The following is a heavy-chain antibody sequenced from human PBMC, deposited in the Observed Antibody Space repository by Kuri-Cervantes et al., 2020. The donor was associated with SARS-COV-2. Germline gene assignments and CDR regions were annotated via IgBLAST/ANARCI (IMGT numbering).Heavy chain of an antibody. CDR3: AREGTILSDIDY. D-gene: IGHD2/OR15-2a*01. J-gene: IGHJ4*02. CDR2: ISAYNGNT. Sequence: ASVTVSCKASGYIFTEYYMHWVRQAPGQGLEWMGWISAYNGNTNYAQKLQGRVTMTTDTSTSTAYMELRSLRSDDTAVYYCAREGTILSDIDYWGQGTLVTVSS. V-gene: IGHV1-18*04. CDR1: GYIFTEYY.